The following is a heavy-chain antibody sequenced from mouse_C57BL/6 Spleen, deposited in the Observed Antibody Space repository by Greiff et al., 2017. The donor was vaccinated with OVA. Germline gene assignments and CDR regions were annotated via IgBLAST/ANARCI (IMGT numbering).Heavy chain of an antibody. CDR1: GYTFTDYY. CDR2: INPNNGGT. CDR3: ARATTVADWYFDV. D-gene: IGHD1-1*01. V-gene: IGHV1-26*01. J-gene: IGHJ1*03. Sequence: EVQLQQSGPELVKPGASVKISCKASGYTFTDYYMNWVKQSHGKSLEWIGDINPNNGGTSYNQKFKGKATLTVDKSSSTAYMELRSLTSEDSAVYYCARATTVADWYFDVWGTGTTVTVSS.